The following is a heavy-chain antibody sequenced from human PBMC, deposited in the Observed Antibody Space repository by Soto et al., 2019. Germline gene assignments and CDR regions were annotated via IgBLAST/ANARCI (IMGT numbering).Heavy chain of an antibody. CDR3: AREMGSGYSFFDY. D-gene: IGHD3-22*01. CDR1: GFTFSSYA. CDR2: ILYDGSNK. V-gene: IGHV3-30-3*01. Sequence: QVQLVESGGGVVQPGRSLRLSCAASGFTFSSYAMHWVRQAPGKGLEWVAVILYDGSNKYYADSVKGRFTISRDNSKNTLYLQMNSLRAEDTAVYYCAREMGSGYSFFDYWGQGTLVTVSS. J-gene: IGHJ4*02.